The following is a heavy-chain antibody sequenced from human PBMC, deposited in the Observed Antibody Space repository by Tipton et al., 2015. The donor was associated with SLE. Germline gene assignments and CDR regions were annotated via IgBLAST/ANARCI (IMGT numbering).Heavy chain of an antibody. CDR3: ARVGGGSNAFDI. J-gene: IGHJ3*02. D-gene: IGHD3-10*01. CDR1: GGTFSSYA. CDR2: IIPIFGTA. V-gene: IGHV1-69*06. Sequence: QLVQSGAEVKKPGSSVKVSCKASGGTFSSYAISWVRQAPGQGLEWMGGIIPIFGTANYAQKLQGRVTMTTDTSTSTAYMELRSLRSDDTAVYYCARVGGGSNAFDIRGQGAMVTVSS.